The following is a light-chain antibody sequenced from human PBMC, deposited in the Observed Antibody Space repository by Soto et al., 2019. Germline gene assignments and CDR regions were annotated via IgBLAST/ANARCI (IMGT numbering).Light chain of an antibody. CDR3: QQSYSIPRT. CDR1: QSIGKY. Sequence: DIPMTQSPSSLSASVGDRVTITCRASQSIGKYLNWYQQKPGKAPKLLIYAASSLQNGVTSTFSGSESGTDFTLSISSLQPEDVATYDCQQSYSIPRTVGQGTNLEIK. V-gene: IGKV1-39*01. CDR2: AAS. J-gene: IGKJ1*01.